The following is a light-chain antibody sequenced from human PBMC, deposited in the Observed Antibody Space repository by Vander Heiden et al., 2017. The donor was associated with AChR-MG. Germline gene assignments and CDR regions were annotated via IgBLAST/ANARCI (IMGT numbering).Light chain of an antibody. CDR2: DAS. J-gene: IGKJ4*01. Sequence: DILLTQSPSALSASRGDRVTLTCRASQSISSYLAWYQQKPGKAPKLLIYDASNRDTGVPARFSGSGSGREFTLTISSLEPEDVGVYYCQKYGSSPLTFGGGTKVEIK. CDR1: QSISSY. CDR3: QKYGSSPLT. V-gene: IGKV3-11*02.